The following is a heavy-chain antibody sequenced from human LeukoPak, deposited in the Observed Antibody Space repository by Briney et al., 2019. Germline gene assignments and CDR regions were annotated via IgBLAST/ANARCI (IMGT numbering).Heavy chain of an antibody. V-gene: IGHV4-39*07. J-gene: IGHJ4*02. CDR1: VGSITISSYY. CDR2: IYYSGST. D-gene: IGHD1-1*01. CDR3: VRDRELAY. Sequence: PSETLSLTCTVSVGSITISSYYWGWIRHPPGKGLEWIGSIYYSGSTYYNPSLKSRVTISVDTSKNQFSLKLSSVTAADTAVYYCVRDRELAYWGQGILVTVSS.